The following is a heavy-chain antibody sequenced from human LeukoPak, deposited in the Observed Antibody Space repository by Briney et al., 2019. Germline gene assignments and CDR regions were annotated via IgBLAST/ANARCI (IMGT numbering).Heavy chain of an antibody. CDR1: GGTFSSYA. V-gene: IGHV1-69*05. Sequence: SVKVSCKAFGGTFSSYAISWVRQAPGQGLEWMGGIIPIFGTANYAQKFQGRVTITTDESTSTAYMELSSLRSEDTAVYYCARDSPDTAMPHFDYWGQGTLVTVSS. CDR2: IIPIFGTA. CDR3: ARDSPDTAMPHFDY. D-gene: IGHD5-18*01. J-gene: IGHJ4*02.